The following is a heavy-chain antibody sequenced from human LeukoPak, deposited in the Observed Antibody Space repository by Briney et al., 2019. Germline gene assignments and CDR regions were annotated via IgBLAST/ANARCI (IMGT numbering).Heavy chain of an antibody. CDR1: GYTFTGYY. Sequence: GASVKVSCKASGYTFTGYYMHWVRQSPGQGLEWMGWINPNSGGTNYAQKFQGRVTMTRDTSISTAYMELSRLRSDDTAVYYCARKEPVTIFGVVAQGAFDIWGQGTMVTVSS. V-gene: IGHV1-2*02. J-gene: IGHJ3*02. D-gene: IGHD3-3*01. CDR2: INPNSGGT. CDR3: ARKEPVTIFGVVAQGAFDI.